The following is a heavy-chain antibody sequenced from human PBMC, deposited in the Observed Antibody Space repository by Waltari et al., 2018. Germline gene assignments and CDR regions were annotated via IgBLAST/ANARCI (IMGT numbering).Heavy chain of an antibody. J-gene: IGHJ4*02. CDR1: GGSFSGYY. V-gene: IGHV4-34*01. CDR2: IKHSGST. Sequence: QVQLQQWGAGLLKPSETLSLTCAVYGGSFSGYYWSWLRQPPGKGLELIGEIKHSGSTNYNPSLKSRVTISVDPSKNKFSLKLSSVTAADTAVYYCARDYYDSSGYSDYWGQGTLVTVSS. D-gene: IGHD3-22*01. CDR3: ARDYYDSSGYSDY.